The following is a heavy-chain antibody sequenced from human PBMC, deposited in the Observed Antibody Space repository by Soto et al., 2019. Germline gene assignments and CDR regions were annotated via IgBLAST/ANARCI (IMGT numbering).Heavy chain of an antibody. D-gene: IGHD6-13*01. V-gene: IGHV1-2*04. Sequence: ASVKVSCKASGYTFTGYYMHWVRQAPGQGLEWMGWINPNSGGTNYAQKFQGWVTMTRDTSISTAYMELSRLRSDDTAVYYCARGLPGIAAAGTAYNWFDPWGQGTLVTV. CDR2: INPNSGGT. J-gene: IGHJ5*02. CDR1: GYTFTGYY. CDR3: ARGLPGIAAAGTAYNWFDP.